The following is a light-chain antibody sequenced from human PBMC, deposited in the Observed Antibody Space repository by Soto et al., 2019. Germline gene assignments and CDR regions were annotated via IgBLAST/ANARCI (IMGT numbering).Light chain of an antibody. CDR1: QSVNRW. Sequence: DIQITQSPSTLSASEGDGVTITCRASQSVNRWLAWYQQKPGKAPKLLIYETSSLESGVPSRFGGSGSGTEFTLTISSLQAEDVAVYYCQQYYSTPWTFGQGTKVDIK. CDR2: ETS. J-gene: IGKJ1*01. CDR3: QQYYSTPWT. V-gene: IGKV1-5*03.